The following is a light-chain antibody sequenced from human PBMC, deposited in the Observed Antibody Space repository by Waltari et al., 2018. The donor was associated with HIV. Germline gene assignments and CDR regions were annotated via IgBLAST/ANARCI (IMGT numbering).Light chain of an antibody. CDR1: QSIDSF. V-gene: IGKV1-12*01. CDR2: SAS. Sequence: DIQMTQSPSYMSALVGDSVSINCRANQSIDSFLAWYQQKPGEAPKLLIYSASRLENGVASRFFAFVSATDFTLTITGLQTEDFATYYCQQAASFPHTFGGGTKVEL. CDR3: QQAASFPHT. J-gene: IGKJ4*01.